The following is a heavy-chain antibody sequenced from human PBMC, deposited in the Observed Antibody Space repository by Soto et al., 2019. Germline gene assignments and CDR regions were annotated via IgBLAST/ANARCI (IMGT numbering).Heavy chain of an antibody. V-gene: IGHV1-8*01. J-gene: IGHJ4*02. Sequence: QVQLVQSGAEVKKPGASVKVSCKASGYTFTSYDINWVRQATGPGFEWLGWMNPKRGNTGYAQKYQGRVTMTLNTSISTAYMELSSMRSEDTAVYYCARARIYCSGGSCSYFDYWGQGTLVTVSS. D-gene: IGHD2-15*01. CDR3: ARARIYCSGGSCSYFDY. CDR2: MNPKRGNT. CDR1: GYTFTSYD.